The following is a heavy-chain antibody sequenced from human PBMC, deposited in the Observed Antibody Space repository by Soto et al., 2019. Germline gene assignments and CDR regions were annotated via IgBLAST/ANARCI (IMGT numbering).Heavy chain of an antibody. CDR1: GFTFSSYS. Sequence: GGSLRLSCAASGFTFSSYSMNWVRQAPGKGLEWVSSISSSSSYIYYADSVKGRFTISRDNAKNSLYLQMNSLRAEDTAVYYCARDNHAIQGGIGWFDPWGQGTLVTVSS. CDR2: ISSSSSYI. J-gene: IGHJ5*02. D-gene: IGHD1-26*01. V-gene: IGHV3-21*01. CDR3: ARDNHAIQGGIGWFDP.